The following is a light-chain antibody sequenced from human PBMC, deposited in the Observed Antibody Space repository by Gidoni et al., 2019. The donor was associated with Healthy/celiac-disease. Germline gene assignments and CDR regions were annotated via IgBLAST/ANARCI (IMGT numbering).Light chain of an antibody. CDR2: EVS. CDR3: SSYAGSKGV. V-gene: IGLV2-8*01. CDR1: SSDVGGYNY. Sequence: QSALTQPPSASGSPGQPVTISCTGTSSDVGGYNYVSWYQQHPGKAPKLMIYEVSKRPSGVPDRFSGSKSGNTASLTVSGLQAEDEADYYCSSYAGSKGVFGTGTKVTVL. J-gene: IGLJ1*01.